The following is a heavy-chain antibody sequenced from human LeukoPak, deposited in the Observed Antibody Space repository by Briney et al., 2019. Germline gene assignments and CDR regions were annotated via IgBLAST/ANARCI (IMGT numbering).Heavy chain of an antibody. Sequence: AGRSLRLSCAASGFTLDDYAMHWVRQAPGKGLEWVSGISWNSGSIGYADFVKGRFTISRDNAKNSLYLQMNSLRAEDMALYYCAKDIGDSYYYYMDVWGKGTTVTVSS. V-gene: IGHV3-9*03. J-gene: IGHJ6*03. CDR1: GFTLDDYA. CDR2: ISWNSGSI. CDR3: AKDIGDSYYYYMDV. D-gene: IGHD2-21*01.